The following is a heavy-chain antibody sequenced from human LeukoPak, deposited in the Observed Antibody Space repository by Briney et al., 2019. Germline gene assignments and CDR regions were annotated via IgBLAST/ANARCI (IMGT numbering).Heavy chain of an antibody. CDR3: TTDSVDGLLWFGELVY. Sequence: GGSLRLSCAASGFTFSSYAMSWVRQAPGKGLEWVGRIKSKTDGGTTDYAAPVKGRFTISRDDSKNTLYLQVNSLKTEDTAVYYCTTDSVDGLLWFGELVYWGQGTLVTVSS. CDR2: IKSKTDGGTT. D-gene: IGHD3-10*01. J-gene: IGHJ4*02. V-gene: IGHV3-15*01. CDR1: GFTFSSYA.